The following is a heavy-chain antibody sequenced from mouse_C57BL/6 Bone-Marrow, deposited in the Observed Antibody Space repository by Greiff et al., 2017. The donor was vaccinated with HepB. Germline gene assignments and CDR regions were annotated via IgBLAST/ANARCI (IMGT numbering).Heavy chain of an antibody. D-gene: IGHD1-1*01. V-gene: IGHV5-9-1*02. Sequence: EVHLVESGEGLVKPGGSLKLSCAASGFTFSSYAMSWVRQTPEKRLEWVAYISSGGDYIYYADTVKGRFTISRDNARNTLYLQMSSLKSEDTAMYYCTITTVVAPLRFFDVWGTGTTVTVSS. CDR2: ISSGGDYI. J-gene: IGHJ1*03. CDR1: GFTFSSYA. CDR3: TITTVVAPLRFFDV.